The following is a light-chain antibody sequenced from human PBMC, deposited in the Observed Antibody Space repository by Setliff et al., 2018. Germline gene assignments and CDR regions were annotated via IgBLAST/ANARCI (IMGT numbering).Light chain of an antibody. CDR3: SSFTSTTTFYV. V-gene: IGLV2-18*02. CDR1: YSDVGGHDR. CDR2: EVF. Sequence: QSALAQPPSVSGSPGQSVTISCTGTYSDVGGHDRVSWYQQPPGAAPKLIIYEVFNRPSGVPDRFSGSKSGTTASLTISGLQAEDEADYFCSSFTSTTTFYVFGPGTRSPS. J-gene: IGLJ1*01.